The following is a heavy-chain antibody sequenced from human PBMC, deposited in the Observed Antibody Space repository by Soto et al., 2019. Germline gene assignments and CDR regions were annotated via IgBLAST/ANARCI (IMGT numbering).Heavy chain of an antibody. CDR2: INGGGGST. Sequence: EVQVVESGGGLVQPGGSLRLSCAASGFTFSNYWMHWVRQAPGKGLVWVSRINGGGGSTSYADSVKGRFTISRDNAKNTLDLQVNSLRAGDTAIYYGARGLDGGHDGFGKWGQGTLVTVSS. J-gene: IGHJ4*02. D-gene: IGHD3-10*01. CDR1: GFTFSNYW. V-gene: IGHV3-74*01. CDR3: ARGLDGGHDGFGK.